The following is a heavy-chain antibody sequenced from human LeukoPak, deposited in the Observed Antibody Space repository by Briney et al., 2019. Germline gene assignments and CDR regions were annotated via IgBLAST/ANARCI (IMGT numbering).Heavy chain of an antibody. V-gene: IGHV4-38-2*02. CDR3: AREGILEWLLGFDY. D-gene: IGHD3-3*01. CDR2: IYHSGST. CDR1: GYSISSGYY. Sequence: PSETLSLTCAVSGYSISSGYYWGWIRQPPGKGLEWIGSIYHSGSTYYNPSLKSRVTMSVDTSKNQFSLKLSSVTAADTAVYYCAREGILEWLLGFDYWGQGTLVTVSS. J-gene: IGHJ4*02.